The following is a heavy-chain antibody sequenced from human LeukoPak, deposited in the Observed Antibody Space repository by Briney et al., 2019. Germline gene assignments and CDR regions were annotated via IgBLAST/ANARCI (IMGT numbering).Heavy chain of an antibody. J-gene: IGHJ5*02. CDR3: ARVIGYCSSTSCSYNWFDP. CDR2: ISHSGST. V-gene: IGHV4-34*01. CDR1: GGSFSGYY. D-gene: IGHD2-2*01. Sequence: PSETLSLTCAVYGGSFSGYYWSWIRQPPGKGLERIGEISHSGSTNYNPSLKSRATISVDTSKNQFSLKLSSVTAADTAVYYCARVIGYCSSTSCSYNWFDPWGQGTLVTVSS.